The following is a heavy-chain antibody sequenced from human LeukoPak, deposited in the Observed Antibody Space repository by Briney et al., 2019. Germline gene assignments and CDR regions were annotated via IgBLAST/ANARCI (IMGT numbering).Heavy chain of an antibody. V-gene: IGHV4-30-4*01. CDR3: ARDCSGGSCYGAFDI. CDR2: IYDSGST. CDR1: GASIRSGDYY. Sequence: SETLSLTCTVSGASIRSGDYYWSWIRQPPGKGLEWIGYIYDSGSTYYNPSLKSRITISVDTSENRFSLKLSSVTATDTAVYYCARDCSGGSCYGAFDIWGQGTMVTVSS. J-gene: IGHJ3*02. D-gene: IGHD2-15*01.